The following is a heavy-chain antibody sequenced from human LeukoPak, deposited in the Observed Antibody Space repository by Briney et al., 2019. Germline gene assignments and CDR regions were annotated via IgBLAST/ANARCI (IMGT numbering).Heavy chain of an antibody. CDR3: AKDGQVGAIGYFDY. D-gene: IGHD1-26*01. CDR1: GFIFSTYG. J-gene: IGHJ4*02. CDR2: VWSGGNNK. V-gene: IGHV3-33*06. Sequence: GGSLRLSCAASGFIFSTYGMHWVRQAPGKGLEWVTVVWSGGNNKYYSDSVKGRFTISRDNSKNTLYLEMNSLRAEDTAVYYCAKDGQVGAIGYFDYRGQGTLVTVSS.